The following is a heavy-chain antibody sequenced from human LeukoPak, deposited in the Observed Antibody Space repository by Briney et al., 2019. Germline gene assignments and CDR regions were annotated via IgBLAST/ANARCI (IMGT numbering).Heavy chain of an antibody. V-gene: IGHV1-69*13. CDR1: GGTFSSYA. CDR3: ARRGYDSSGYYGEPLDY. J-gene: IGHJ4*02. D-gene: IGHD3-22*01. CDR2: IIPIFGTA. Sequence: ASVKVSCKASGGTFSSYAISWVRQAPGQGLEWMGGIIPIFGTANYAQKFQGRVTITADESTSTAYMELSSLRSEDTAVYYCARRGYDSSGYYGEPLDYWGQGTLVTVSS.